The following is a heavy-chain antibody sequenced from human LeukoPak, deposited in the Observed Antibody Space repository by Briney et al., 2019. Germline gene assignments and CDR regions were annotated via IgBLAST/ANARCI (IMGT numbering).Heavy chain of an antibody. D-gene: IGHD6-13*01. J-gene: IGHJ4*02. V-gene: IGHV3-30*18. CDR1: GFTFSSYG. CDR2: ISYDGSNK. Sequence: GRSLRLSCAASGFTFSSYGMHWVRQAPGKGLEWVAVISYDGSNKYYADSVKGRFTISRDNSKSTLYLQMNSLRAEDTAVYYCAKDLQQLCLDYWGQGTLVTVSS. CDR3: AKDLQQLCLDY.